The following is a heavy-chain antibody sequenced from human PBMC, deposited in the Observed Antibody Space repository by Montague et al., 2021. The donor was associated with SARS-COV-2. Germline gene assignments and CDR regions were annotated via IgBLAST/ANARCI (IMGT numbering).Heavy chain of an antibody. V-gene: IGHV2-70*17. J-gene: IGHJ1*01. CDR1: GFSRNSKGVC. CDR3: ARMECGTVSSEEI. Sequence: PALVKPTQTLTLTCNFSGFSRNSKGVCVTWIRQPPGGALESLARIDWDDAKFYNTSLKARLAVSKGASETQVVLKVTDLDPADTATYFCARMECGTVSSEEIWGQGIKVTVSS. D-gene: IGHD1-7*01. CDR2: IDWDDAK.